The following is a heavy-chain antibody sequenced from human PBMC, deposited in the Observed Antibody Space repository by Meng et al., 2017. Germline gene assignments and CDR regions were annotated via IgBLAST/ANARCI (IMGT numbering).Heavy chain of an antibody. J-gene: IGHJ4*02. CDR2: INHSGST. Sequence: VRQQPWGRGLLKPSETPSLTCSVYGGSFSGYYWSWIRQPPGKGLEWIGEINHSGSTNYNPSLKSRVTISVDTSKNQFSLKLSSVTAADTAVYYCARVPTYYYDSSGYYLFDYWGQGTLVTVSS. V-gene: IGHV4-34*01. CDR3: ARVPTYYYDSSGYYLFDY. CDR1: GGSFSGYY. D-gene: IGHD3-22*01.